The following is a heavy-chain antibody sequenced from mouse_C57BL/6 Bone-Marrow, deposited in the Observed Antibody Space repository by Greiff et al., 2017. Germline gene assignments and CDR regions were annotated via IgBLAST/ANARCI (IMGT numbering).Heavy chain of an antibody. Sequence: VQLQQSGPELVKPGASVKISCKASGYSFTSYYIHWVKQRPGQGLEWIGWIYPGSGNTKYNEKFKGKATLTADTSSSTAYMQLSSLTSEDSAVYYCARSGLLLFDYWGQGTTLTVSS. D-gene: IGHD1-1*01. CDR1: GYSFTSYY. V-gene: IGHV1-66*01. J-gene: IGHJ2*01. CDR2: IYPGSGNT. CDR3: ARSGLLLFDY.